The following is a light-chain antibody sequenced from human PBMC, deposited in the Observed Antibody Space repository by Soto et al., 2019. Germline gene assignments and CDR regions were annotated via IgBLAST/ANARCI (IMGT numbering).Light chain of an antibody. CDR1: SSDVGGYNY. CDR3: CSYAGTYNSLV. J-gene: IGLJ1*01. CDR2: DVS. V-gene: IGLV2-11*01. Sequence: QSVLTQPRSVSGSPGQSVTISCTGTSSDVGGYNYVSWYQEHPGRAPKLMIYDVSIRPSGVPDRFSGSKSGNTASLTISGLLAEDEADYYCCSYAGTYNSLVFXSGTKGTVL.